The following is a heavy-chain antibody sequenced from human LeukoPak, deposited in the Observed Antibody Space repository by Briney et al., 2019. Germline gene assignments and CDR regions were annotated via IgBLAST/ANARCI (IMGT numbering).Heavy chain of an antibody. D-gene: IGHD3-22*01. CDR3: ARGLMLYYSSGYYYY. CDR2: INHSGSN. CDR1: SGPFSGYY. V-gene: IGHV4-34*01. Sequence: SETLSLTCAVYSGPFSGYYWSWMPQPPGKGLEGIGEINHSGSNNYNPSLEGRVTISVDTFQKQFLLTQRSATAPDHAVYCFARGLMLYYSSGYYYYWGQGTLVTVAS. J-gene: IGHJ4*02.